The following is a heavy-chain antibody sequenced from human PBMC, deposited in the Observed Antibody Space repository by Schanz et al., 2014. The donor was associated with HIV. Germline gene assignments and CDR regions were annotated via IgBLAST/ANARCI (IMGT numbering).Heavy chain of an antibody. D-gene: IGHD6-13*01. V-gene: IGHV1-69*01. CDR3: ARDSPVAAGTLDY. Sequence: QVQLVQSGAEVKMPGSSVKVSCKASGGTFSNYAMTWVRQAPGQGLEWMAGIIPIIGTADYAQKFQGRVTITADQSTSTAYMEVSSLRSDDTAVYYCARDSPVAAGTLDYWGQGTLVTVSS. J-gene: IGHJ4*02. CDR2: IIPIIGTA. CDR1: GGTFSNYA.